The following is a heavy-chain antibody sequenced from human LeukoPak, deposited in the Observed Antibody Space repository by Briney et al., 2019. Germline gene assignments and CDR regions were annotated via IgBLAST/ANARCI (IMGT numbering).Heavy chain of an antibody. V-gene: IGHV4-61*01. CDR1: GGSVSSGSYH. Sequence: SETLSLTCTVSGGSVSSGSYHWGWIRQPPGKGLEYIGCIYSSGSTNYNPSLKSRVTISMDTSKNQFSLRLNSVTAADTAVYYCARDGDYWGQGTLVTVSS. CDR2: IYSSGST. CDR3: ARDGDY. J-gene: IGHJ4*02.